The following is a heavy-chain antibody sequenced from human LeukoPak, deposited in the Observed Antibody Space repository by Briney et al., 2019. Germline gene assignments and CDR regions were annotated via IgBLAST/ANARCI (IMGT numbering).Heavy chain of an antibody. D-gene: IGHD6-19*01. J-gene: IGHJ4*02. CDR2: IIPIFGTA. Sequence: ASVKVSCKASGYTFTSYYMHWVRQAPGQGLEWMGGIIPIFGTANYAQKFQGRVTITADESTSTAYMELSSLRSEDTAVYYCARLVAVADFDYWGQGTLVTVSS. CDR3: ARLVAVADFDY. V-gene: IGHV1-69*13. CDR1: GYTFTSYY.